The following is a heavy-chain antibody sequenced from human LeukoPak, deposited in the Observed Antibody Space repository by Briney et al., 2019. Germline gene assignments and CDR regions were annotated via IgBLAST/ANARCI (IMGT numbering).Heavy chain of an antibody. CDR3: ARDSATVTEP. J-gene: IGHJ5*02. CDR2: VHYSGST. D-gene: IGHD4-17*01. V-gene: IGHV4-39*07. Sequence: SETLSLTCTVSGGSISSYSNYWGWIRQPPGKGLEWIASVHYSGSTYYNPSLKSRVTISVDTSKNQLSLNLSSVTAADTAVCYCARDSATVTEPWGQGTLVTVSS. CDR1: GGSISSYSNY.